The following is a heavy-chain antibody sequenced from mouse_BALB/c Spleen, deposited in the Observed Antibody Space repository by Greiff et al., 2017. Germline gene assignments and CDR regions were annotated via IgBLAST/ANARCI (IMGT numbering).Heavy chain of an antibody. Sequence: QVQLQQSGAELAKPGASVKMSCKASGYTFTSYWMHWVKQRPGQGLEWIGYINPSTGYTEYNQKFKDKATLTADKSSSTAYMQLSSLTSEDSAVYYCARGYPMDYWGQGTSVTVSS. J-gene: IGHJ4*01. V-gene: IGHV1-7*01. CDR3: ARGYPMDY. CDR1: GYTFTSYW. D-gene: IGHD3-1*01. CDR2: INPSTGYT.